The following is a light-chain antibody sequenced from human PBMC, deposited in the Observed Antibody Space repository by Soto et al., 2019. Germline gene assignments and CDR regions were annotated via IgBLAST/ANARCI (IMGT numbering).Light chain of an antibody. CDR2: DVI. CDR3: CSYTTSNTRQIV. Sequence: SGVGQPAPVFGVPGQAITISCPGNSRDVCGYNYVSWYQQHPGKAPKFLIYDVINRPSGVSNRFSGPKSGNTASLTISGLQAEDEADYYCCSYTTSNTRQIVFGTGTKVTVL. V-gene: IGLV2-14*01. CDR1: SRDVCGYNY. J-gene: IGLJ1*01.